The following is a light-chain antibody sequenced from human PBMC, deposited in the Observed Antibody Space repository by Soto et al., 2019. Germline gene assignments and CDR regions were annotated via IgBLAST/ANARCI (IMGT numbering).Light chain of an antibody. V-gene: IGLV2-8*01. CDR2: EVL. J-gene: IGLJ2*01. CDR1: ENDIGFANY. Sequence: QSVLTQPPSASGSPGQSVTITCSGTENDIGFANYVSWHQQHPDEAPKLLIYEVLKRPSEIAALFAASTSSTTASLVVSGHQPEEAAEYFCSSFADGFDVVFGGGTKLTVL. CDR3: SSFADGFDVV.